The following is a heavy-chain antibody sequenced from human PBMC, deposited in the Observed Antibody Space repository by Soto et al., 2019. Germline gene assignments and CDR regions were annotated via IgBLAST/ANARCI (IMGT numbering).Heavy chain of an antibody. J-gene: IGHJ4*02. D-gene: IGHD3-3*01. CDR2: ISGSSDST. CDR3: AIPSAFWSGYYRSDY. Sequence: GGSLRLSCAASEFTFSRYAMSWVRQAPEKGLEWVLGISGSSDSTYYADSVKGRFTISRDNSKNTLYLQMTSLRAEDTDVYYCAIPSAFWSGYYRSDYWGQGALVTVSS. CDR1: EFTFSRYA. V-gene: IGHV3-23*01.